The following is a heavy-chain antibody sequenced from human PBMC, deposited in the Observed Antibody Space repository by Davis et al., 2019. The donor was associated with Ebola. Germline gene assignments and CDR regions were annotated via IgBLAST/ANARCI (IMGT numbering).Heavy chain of an antibody. Sequence: SETLSLTCTVSGGSVSSGSYYWSWIRQPPGKGLEWIGYIYYSGSTIYNPSLKSRVTISVDTSKKQFSLKLSSVTAADTAVYYCAREGYSSAWPSFFDYWGQGTLVTVSS. D-gene: IGHD6-19*01. V-gene: IGHV4-61*01. J-gene: IGHJ4*02. CDR1: GGSVSSGSYY. CDR3: AREGYSSAWPSFFDY. CDR2: IYYSGST.